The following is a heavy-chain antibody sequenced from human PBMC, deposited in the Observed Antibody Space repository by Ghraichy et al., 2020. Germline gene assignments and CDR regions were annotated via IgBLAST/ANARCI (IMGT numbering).Heavy chain of an antibody. J-gene: IGHJ6*02. D-gene: IGHD4-23*01. Sequence: GSLRLSCVGSGFTFSSYSMNWVRQSPGKGLEWVAYISSSGSRRFYADSVKGRFTISRDNAQNSLSLQMNSLRDEDRAVYYCARASTVVRFFYYDGMDVWGQGTTVTVSS. CDR3: ARASTVVRFFYYDGMDV. CDR2: ISSSGSRR. CDR1: GFTFSSYS. V-gene: IGHV3-48*02.